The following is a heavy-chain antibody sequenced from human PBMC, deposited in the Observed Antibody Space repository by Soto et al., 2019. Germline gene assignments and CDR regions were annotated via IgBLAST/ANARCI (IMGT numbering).Heavy chain of an antibody. J-gene: IGHJ5*02. CDR3: ATGLRWAAAGNWFDP. D-gene: IGHD6-13*01. V-gene: IGHV1-24*01. CDR2: FDPEDGET. CDR1: GYTLTELS. Sequence: GASVKVSCKVSGYTLTELSMHWVRQAPGKGLEWMGGFDPEDGETIYAQKFQGRVTMTEDTSTDTAYMELSSLRSEDTAVYCCATGLRWAAAGNWFDPWGQGTLVTVSS.